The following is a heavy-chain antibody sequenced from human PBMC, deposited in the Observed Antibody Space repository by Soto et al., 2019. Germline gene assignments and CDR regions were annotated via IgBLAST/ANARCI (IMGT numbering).Heavy chain of an antibody. CDR2: ISAYNGNT. CDR1: GYTFTNFG. Sequence: QVQLVQSGAEVKKPGASVKVSCKTSGYTFTNFGLSWVRQAPGQGLGWMGWISAYNGNTNYAQNFQGRVTMTTDTSTSTAYMELRSLRSDDTAVYCARGGTPIDYWGQGTLVTVSS. V-gene: IGHV1-18*01. D-gene: IGHD3-16*01. J-gene: IGHJ4*02. CDR3: ARGGTPIDY.